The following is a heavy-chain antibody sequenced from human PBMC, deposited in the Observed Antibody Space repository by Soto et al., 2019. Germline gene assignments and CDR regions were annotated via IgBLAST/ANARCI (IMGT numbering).Heavy chain of an antibody. J-gene: IGHJ4*02. CDR1: GYSFTNYA. Sequence: ASVKVSCKASGYSFTNYAMHWVRQAPGQRLEWMGWINAYNGNTNYAQQLQGRVTMTTDTSTSTAYMELRSLRSDDTAVYYCARDSWYYYDSRRYYLPVPDYWGQGTLVTVSS. V-gene: IGHV1-18*01. D-gene: IGHD3-22*01. CDR3: ARDSWYYYDSRRYYLPVPDY. CDR2: INAYNGNT.